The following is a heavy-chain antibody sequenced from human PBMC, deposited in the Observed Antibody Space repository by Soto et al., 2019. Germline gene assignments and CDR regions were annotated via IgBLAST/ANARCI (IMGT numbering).Heavy chain of an antibody. CDR2: INYSGST. Sequence: PSETLSLTCTLSGGSISSYYWSWIRQPPGKGLKWIGYINYSGSTNYNPSLKSRVTISVDTSKNQFSLKLSSVTAADTAVYFCARSFITMVRGVIRYYYMDVWGKGTRVTVSS. D-gene: IGHD3-10*01. V-gene: IGHV4-59*01. J-gene: IGHJ6*03. CDR3: ARSFITMVRGVIRYYYMDV. CDR1: GGSISSYY.